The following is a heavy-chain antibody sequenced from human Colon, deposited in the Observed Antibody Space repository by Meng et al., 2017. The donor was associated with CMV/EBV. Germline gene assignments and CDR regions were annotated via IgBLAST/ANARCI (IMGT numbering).Heavy chain of an antibody. CDR1: VFTGSNAH. V-gene: IGHV3-66*01. CDR2: IFGGGKT. CDR3: AREVLTGANPDFFES. Sequence: GQLVASGGGLVQPGGSLRIFWAVSVFTGSNAHMSWVRQAPGKGLEWLSFIFGGGKTLYADSVKGRSTISRDSSTNTLFLQMDSLRAEDTAFYFCAREVLTGANPDFFESWGQGTLVTVSS. J-gene: IGHJ4*02. D-gene: IGHD4/OR15-4a*01.